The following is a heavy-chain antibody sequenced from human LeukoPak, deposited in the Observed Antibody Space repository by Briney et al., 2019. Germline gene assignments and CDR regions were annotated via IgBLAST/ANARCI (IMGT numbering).Heavy chain of an antibody. CDR1: GFTFGDFG. D-gene: IGHD2-8*02. J-gene: IGHJ4*02. Sequence: GGSLRLFCSSSGFTFGDFGMSWFRQAPGKGPEWVGFIRSKVYGGATEYAASVKGRFIISRDDSKSIAYLQMNSLETEDTAVYYCSRSRRVLCTGACYSFDYWGQGALVTVSS. V-gene: IGHV3-49*03. CDR3: SRSRRVLCTGACYSFDY. CDR2: IRSKVYGGAT.